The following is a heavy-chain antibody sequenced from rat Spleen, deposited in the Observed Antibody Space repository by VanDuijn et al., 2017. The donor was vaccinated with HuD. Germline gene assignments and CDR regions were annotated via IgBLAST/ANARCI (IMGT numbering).Heavy chain of an antibody. V-gene: IGHV5-31*01. CDR1: GFTFNNYW. D-gene: IGHD1-6*01. CDR2: ITNASGRT. CDR3: TTSMFTTDYYYEGWFAY. J-gene: IGHJ3*01. Sequence: EVQLVESGGGLVQPGGSLKLSCVASGFTFNNYWMTWIRQAPGKGLEWVASITNASGRTYYPDSVKGRFTISRDNAKSTLYLQMDSLRSEDTATYYCTTSMFTTDYYYEGWFAYWGQGTLVTVSS.